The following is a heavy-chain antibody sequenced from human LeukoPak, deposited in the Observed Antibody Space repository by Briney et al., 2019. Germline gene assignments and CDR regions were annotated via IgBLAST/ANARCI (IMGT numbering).Heavy chain of an antibody. Sequence: GGSLRLSCAASGFTFSSYGMHWVRQAPGKGLEWGAFIRYDGSNKYYADSVKGRFTISRDNSKNTLYLQMNSLRAEDTAVYYCAKDSPEAGTPPLFDYWGEGTLVTVSS. J-gene: IGHJ4*02. CDR1: GFTFSSYG. V-gene: IGHV3-30*02. D-gene: IGHD6-19*01. CDR3: AKDSPEAGTPPLFDY. CDR2: IRYDGSNK.